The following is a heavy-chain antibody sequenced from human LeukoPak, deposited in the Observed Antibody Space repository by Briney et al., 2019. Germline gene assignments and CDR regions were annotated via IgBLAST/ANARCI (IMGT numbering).Heavy chain of an antibody. V-gene: IGHV3-53*01. CDR3: ARRAGAYSHPYDY. J-gene: IGHJ4*02. CDR2: IYSGGST. D-gene: IGHD4/OR15-4a*01. CDR1: GFIVSSNY. Sequence: GGSLRLSCAASGFIVSSNYKKWVRQPPGEGRECVSLIYSGGSTNYADSVKGRFTISRDNSKNTLYLQMNSLRAEDTAVYYCARRAGAYSHPYDYWGQGTLVTVSS.